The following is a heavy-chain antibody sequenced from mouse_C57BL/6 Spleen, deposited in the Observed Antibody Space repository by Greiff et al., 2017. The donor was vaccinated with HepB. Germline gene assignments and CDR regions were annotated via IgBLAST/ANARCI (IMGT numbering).Heavy chain of an antibody. CDR3: GRQEGYDYDGFDY. D-gene: IGHD2-4*01. CDR2: IRSKSNNYAT. CDR1: GFSFNTYA. V-gene: IGHV10-1*01. J-gene: IGHJ2*01. Sequence: DVKLVESGGGLVQPKGSLKLSCAASGFSFNTYAMNWVRQAPGKGLEWVARIRSKSNNYATYYADSVKDRFTISRDDSESMLYLQMNNLKTEDTAMYYCGRQEGYDYDGFDYWGQGTTLTVSS.